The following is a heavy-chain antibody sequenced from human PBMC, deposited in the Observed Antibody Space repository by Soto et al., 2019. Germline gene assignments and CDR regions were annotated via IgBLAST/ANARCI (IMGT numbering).Heavy chain of an antibody. CDR1: GGSVSSGSYY. V-gene: IGHV4-61*01. CDR3: ARGGNPYHYYYYYGMDV. Sequence: SETLSLTCTVSGGSVSSGSYYWSWIRQPPGKGLEWIGYIYYSGSTNYNPSLKSRVTISVDTSKNQFSLKLSSVTAADTAVYYCARGGNPYHYYYYYGMDVWGQGTTVTVSS. J-gene: IGHJ6*02. CDR2: IYYSGST. D-gene: IGHD2-15*01.